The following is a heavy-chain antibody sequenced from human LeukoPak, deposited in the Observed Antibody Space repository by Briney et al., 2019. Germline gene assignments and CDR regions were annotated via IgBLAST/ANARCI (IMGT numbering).Heavy chain of an antibody. J-gene: IGHJ4*02. D-gene: IGHD3-10*01. CDR1: GGSISSYY. Sequence: SETLSLTCTVSGGSISSYYWSWIRQPPGKGLEWIGYIYYSGSTNYNPSLKSRVTISVDTSKNQFSLKLSSVTAADTAVYYCARSPHCYGSEFDCWGQGTLVTVSS. CDR2: IYYSGST. CDR3: ARSPHCYGSEFDC. V-gene: IGHV4-59*01.